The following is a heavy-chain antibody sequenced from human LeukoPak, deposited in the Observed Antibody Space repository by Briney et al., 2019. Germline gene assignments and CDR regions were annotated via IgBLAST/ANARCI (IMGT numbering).Heavy chain of an antibody. J-gene: IGHJ4*02. CDR2: INSGGIRT. Sequence: PGGSLRLSCAASGFTLTSFWMYWVRQAPGKGLVWVSRINSGGIRTHYAEAVKGRFTISRDNARNTLYLQMTSLRAEDTAVYYCVREIDDERAYWGQGTLVTVSS. D-gene: IGHD3-3*01. CDR3: VREIDDERAY. V-gene: IGHV3-74*01. CDR1: GFTLTSFW.